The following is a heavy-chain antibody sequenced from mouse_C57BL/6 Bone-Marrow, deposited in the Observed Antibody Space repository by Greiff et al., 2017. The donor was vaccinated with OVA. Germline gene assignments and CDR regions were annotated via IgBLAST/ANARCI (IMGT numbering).Heavy chain of an antibody. CDR1: GYTFTDYE. V-gene: IGHV1-15*01. J-gene: IGHJ2*01. D-gene: IGHD1-1*01. CDR2: IDPETGGT. CDR3: TLLRYYFDY. Sequence: VQRVESGAELVRPGASVTLSCKASGYTFTDYEMHWVKQTPVHGLEWIGAIDPETGGTAYNQKFKGKAILTADKSSSTAYMELRSLTSEDSAVYYCTLLRYYFDYWGQGPTPTGSS.